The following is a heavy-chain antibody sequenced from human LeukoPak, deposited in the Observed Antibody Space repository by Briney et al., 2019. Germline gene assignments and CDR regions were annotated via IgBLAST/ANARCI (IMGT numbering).Heavy chain of an antibody. J-gene: IGHJ4*02. V-gene: IGHV3-23*01. D-gene: IGHD6-13*01. Sequence: GGSLRLSCAASGFTFSTYAMSWVRQAPGKGLEWVSAISGSGGTTYYADSVKGRFTISRDNSKDTLYLQMNSLRAEDTAVYYCAKDSTQYSSSYRTDSWGQGTLVTVSS. CDR1: GFTFSTYA. CDR2: ISGSGGTT. CDR3: AKDSTQYSSSYRTDS.